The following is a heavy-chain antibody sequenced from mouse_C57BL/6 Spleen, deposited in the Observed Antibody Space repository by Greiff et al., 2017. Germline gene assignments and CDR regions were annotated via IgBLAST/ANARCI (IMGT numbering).Heavy chain of an antibody. CDR3: AGDSSGYGSFDY. V-gene: IGHV3-6*01. D-gene: IGHD3-2*02. CDR1: GYSITSGYY. Sequence: EVKLQESGPGLVKPSQSLSLTCSVTGYSITSGYYWNWIRQFPGNNLEWMGSISYDGSNNYNPSLKNRISITRDTSKNQFFLKLNSVTTEDTATYYCAGDSSGYGSFDYWGQGTTLTVSS. CDR2: ISYDGSN. J-gene: IGHJ2*01.